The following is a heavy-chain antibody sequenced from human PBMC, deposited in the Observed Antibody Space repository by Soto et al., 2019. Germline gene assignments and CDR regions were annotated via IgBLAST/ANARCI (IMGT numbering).Heavy chain of an antibody. D-gene: IGHD1-20*01. V-gene: IGHV4-4*02. CDR3: AREVSGIQAFDY. CDR1: GGSINSSYW. Sequence: QVQLQESGPGLVKPSETLSLTCVVSGGSINSSYWWNWVRQPPGKGLEWIGEISHGGSTNFNPSLKSRATISVDKSKNQWSLKLDSVTAADTAVYYCAREVSGIQAFDYWGPGTLVTVSS. J-gene: IGHJ4*02. CDR2: ISHGGST.